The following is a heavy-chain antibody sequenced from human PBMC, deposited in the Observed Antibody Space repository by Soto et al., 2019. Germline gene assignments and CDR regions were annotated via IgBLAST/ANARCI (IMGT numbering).Heavy chain of an antibody. CDR2: INNIGSTT. Sequence: EVQLVESGGALVQPGGSLRLSCAGSGFSFSTYSIHWVRQAPGKGPEYVAVINNIGSTTYYAEFVKGRFTISRDNSKNTAFLQMGSLRDEDMAVDFCGREEGTPGLWYFDLWGRGTMVTVSS. CDR3: GREEGTPGLWYFDL. CDR1: GFSFSTYS. D-gene: IGHD1-1*01. V-gene: IGHV3-64*07. J-gene: IGHJ2*01.